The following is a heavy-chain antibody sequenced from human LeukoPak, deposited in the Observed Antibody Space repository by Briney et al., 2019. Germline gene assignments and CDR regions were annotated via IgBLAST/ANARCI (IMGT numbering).Heavy chain of an antibody. D-gene: IGHD2-2*01. V-gene: IGHV3-53*01. CDR3: ARRPAAKYYYYGMDV. Sequence: PGGSLRLSCAASGFTVSGNYMSWVRQAPGKGLEWVSVIYSGGSTYYADSVKGRFTISRDNSKNTLYLQMNSLRAEDTAVYYCARRPAAKYYYYGMDVWGQGTTVTVSS. CDR1: GFTVSGNY. CDR2: IYSGGST. J-gene: IGHJ6*02.